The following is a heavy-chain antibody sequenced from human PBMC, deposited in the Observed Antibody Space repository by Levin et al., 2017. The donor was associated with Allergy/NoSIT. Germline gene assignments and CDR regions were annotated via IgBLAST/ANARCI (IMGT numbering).Heavy chain of an antibody. J-gene: IGHJ4*02. CDR2: IRQDGSEK. CDR3: ARSPTEVTPIDN. Sequence: GGSLRLSCTASGFTFSSYWMTWVRQAPGKGLEWVANIRQDGSEKYYVDSVKGRFTISRDNAKNSLYLQMNSLRAEDTAVYYCARSPTEVTPIDNWGQGTLVTVSS. CDR1: GFTFSSYW. D-gene: IGHD2-21*02. V-gene: IGHV3-7*01.